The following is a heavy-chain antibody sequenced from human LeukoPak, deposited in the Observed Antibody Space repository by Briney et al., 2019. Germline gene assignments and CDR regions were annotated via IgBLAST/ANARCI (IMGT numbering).Heavy chain of an antibody. Sequence: SETLSLTCTVSGGSISSYYWSWIRQPPGKGLEWIGYIYYSGSTNYNPSLTSRVTISVDTSKNQFSLKLSSVTAADTAVYYCARFSAPYAFDIWGQGTMVTVSS. CDR3: ARFSAPYAFDI. CDR1: GGSISSYY. V-gene: IGHV4-59*01. D-gene: IGHD2/OR15-2a*01. CDR2: IYYSGST. J-gene: IGHJ3*02.